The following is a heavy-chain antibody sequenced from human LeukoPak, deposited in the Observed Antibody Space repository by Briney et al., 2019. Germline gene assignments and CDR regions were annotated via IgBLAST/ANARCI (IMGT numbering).Heavy chain of an antibody. CDR2: ISGSGGST. CDR3: ARGGSWFGELKGRYYYYGMDV. D-gene: IGHD3-10*01. Sequence: PGGSLRLSCAASGFTFSSYAMSWVRQAPGKGLEWVSAISGSGGSTYYADSVKGRFTISRDNSKNTLFLQMNSLRAEDTAVYYCARGGSWFGELKGRYYYYGMDVWGQGTTVTVSS. J-gene: IGHJ6*02. V-gene: IGHV3-23*01. CDR1: GFTFSSYA.